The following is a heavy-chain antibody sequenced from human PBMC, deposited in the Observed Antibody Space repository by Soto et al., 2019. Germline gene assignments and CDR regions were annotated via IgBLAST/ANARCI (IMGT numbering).Heavy chain of an antibody. D-gene: IGHD6-13*01. V-gene: IGHV3-9*01. J-gene: IGHJ6*03. CDR2: ISWNSGSI. Sequence: GGSLRLSWAASGFTFDDYAMHWVRQAPGKGLEWVSGISWNSGSIGYADSVKGRLTISRDNAKNSLYLQMNSLRAEDTALYYCAKGHDRSSWGYYYYYMDVWGKGTTVTVSS. CDR3: AKGHDRSSWGYYYYYMDV. CDR1: GFTFDDYA.